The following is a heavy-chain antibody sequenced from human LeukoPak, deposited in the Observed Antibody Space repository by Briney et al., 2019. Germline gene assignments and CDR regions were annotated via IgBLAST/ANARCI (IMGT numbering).Heavy chain of an antibody. J-gene: IGHJ4*02. V-gene: IGHV3-53*01. D-gene: IGHD5-18*01. CDR3: ARGMRGNSYILEH. CDR1: GFTVSSTY. Sequence: PAGGSLRLSCAASGFTVSSTYMSWVRQAPGRELECVSIIFGGGNTFYAQSVEDRFTISRDNSRNTLYLLMNNLRAEDTAVYYCARGMRGNSYILEHWSQGTLVTVSS. CDR2: IFGGGNT.